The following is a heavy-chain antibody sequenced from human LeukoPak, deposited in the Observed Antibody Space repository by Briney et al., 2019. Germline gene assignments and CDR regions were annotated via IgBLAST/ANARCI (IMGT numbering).Heavy chain of an antibody. CDR2: IYYSGST. J-gene: IGHJ1*01. CDR3: ASHSATWYFQH. D-gene: IGHD6-13*01. V-gene: IGHV4-59*01. Sequence: SETLSLTCTVSGGSISSYYWSWIRQPPGKGLEWIGYIYYSGSTNHKPSLKSRVTMSLNTSKNQFSLKLSSVTAADTAIYYCASHSATWYFQHWGQGTPVTVSS. CDR1: GGSISSYY.